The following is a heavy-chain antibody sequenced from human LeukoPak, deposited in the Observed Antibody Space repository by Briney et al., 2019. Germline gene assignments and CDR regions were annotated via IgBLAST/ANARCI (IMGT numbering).Heavy chain of an antibody. CDR2: INPITGGT. CDR1: RYTFTNYY. CDR3: AIYNSGSYERGGLFDAFDI. Sequence: ASVKVSCKASRYTFTNYYIHWVRQAPGQGLEWMGWINPITGGTNYAQKFQGRVTMTRDTSISAAYMELSRLRSDDTAVYYCAIYNSGSYERGGLFDAFDIWGQGTMVTVSS. V-gene: IGHV1-2*02. D-gene: IGHD1-26*01. J-gene: IGHJ3*02.